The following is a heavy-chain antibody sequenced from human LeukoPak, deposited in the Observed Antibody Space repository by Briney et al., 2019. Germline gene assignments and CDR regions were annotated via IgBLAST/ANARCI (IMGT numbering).Heavy chain of an antibody. J-gene: IGHJ4*02. CDR1: GITLSSYS. CDR3: ARGQQQLVL. Sequence: GGSLRLSCAASGITLSSYSMNWVRQAPGKGLEWVSYISSTGSTINYADSVKGRFTIYRDDTKNSLSLQMNSLRAEDTAVYFCARGQQQLVLWGQGTLVTVSS. V-gene: IGHV3-48*04. D-gene: IGHD6-13*01. CDR2: ISSTGSTI.